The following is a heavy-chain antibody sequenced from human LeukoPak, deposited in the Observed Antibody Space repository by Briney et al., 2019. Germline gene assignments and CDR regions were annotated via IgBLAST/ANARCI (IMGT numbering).Heavy chain of an antibody. CDR1: GFTFSSYS. V-gene: IGHV3-21*01. D-gene: IGHD6-19*01. CDR2: ISSSSSYI. Sequence: GGSLRLSCAASGFTFSSYSMNWVRQAPGKGLEWVSSISSSSSYIYYADSVKGRFTISRDNAKNSLYLQMNSLRAEDTAVYYCARVLECSGCYDWGQGTLVTVSS. J-gene: IGHJ4*02. CDR3: ARVLECSGCYD.